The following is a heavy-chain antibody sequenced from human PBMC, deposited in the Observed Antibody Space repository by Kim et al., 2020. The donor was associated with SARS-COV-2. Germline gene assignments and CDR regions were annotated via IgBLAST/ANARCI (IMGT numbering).Heavy chain of an antibody. CDR1: GFPFSSYE. Sequence: GGSLRLSCAASGFPFSSYEMNWVRQAPGKGLEWVSYISSSGYTIYYADSVKGRFTLSRDNAKNSLYLKMNSLRAEDTALYYCARGSTPGIYWGQGTLVTV. V-gene: IGHV3-48*03. CDR2: ISSSGYTI. J-gene: IGHJ4*02. CDR3: ARGSTPGIY.